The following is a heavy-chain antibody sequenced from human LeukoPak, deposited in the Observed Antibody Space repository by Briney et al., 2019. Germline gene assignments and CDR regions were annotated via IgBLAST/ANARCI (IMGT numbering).Heavy chain of an antibody. CDR1: GFTFSSYS. J-gene: IGHJ5*02. CDR3: AKVAVAVADNWFDP. V-gene: IGHV3-30*02. CDR2: IRYDGSNK. D-gene: IGHD6-19*01. Sequence: GGSLRLSCAASGFTFSSYSMNWVRQAPGKGLEWVAFIRYDGSNKYYADSVKGRFTISRDNSKNTLYLQMNSLRAEDTAVYYCAKVAVAVADNWFDPWGQGTLVTVSS.